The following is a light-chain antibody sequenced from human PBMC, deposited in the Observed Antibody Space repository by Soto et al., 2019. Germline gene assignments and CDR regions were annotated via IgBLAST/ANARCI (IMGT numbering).Light chain of an antibody. Sequence: QSALTQPASVSGSPGQSITISCTGTSSDVGGDNYVSWYQQHPGRAPKLMIYEVSNRPSGVSNRFSGSKSGTSATLGITGFQTGDEADYYCGSWDSSLSAYVFGTGTKVTVL. J-gene: IGLJ1*01. CDR3: GSWDSSLSAYV. V-gene: IGLV2-14*01. CDR1: SSDVGGDNY. CDR2: EVS.